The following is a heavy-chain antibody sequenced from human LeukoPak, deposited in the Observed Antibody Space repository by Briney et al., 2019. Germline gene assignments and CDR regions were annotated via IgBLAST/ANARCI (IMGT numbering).Heavy chain of an antibody. J-gene: IGHJ5*02. V-gene: IGHV3-21*01. Sequence: PGGSLRLSCVASKFTFSTYSMSWVRQAPGKGLEWVSSVSSSGYISYADSVKGRFTISRDNAKNSLYLQMNSLRVEDTAVYYCARGIEDSRAQPVSQWFDPWGQGTLVTVSS. CDR3: ARGIEDSRAQPVSQWFDP. D-gene: IGHD3/OR15-3a*01. CDR1: KFTFSTYS. CDR2: VSSSGYI.